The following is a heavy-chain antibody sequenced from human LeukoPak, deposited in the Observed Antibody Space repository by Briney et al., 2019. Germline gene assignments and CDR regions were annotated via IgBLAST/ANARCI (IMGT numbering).Heavy chain of an antibody. CDR1: GFTFTTYP. V-gene: IGHV3-23*01. CDR2: ISGSGGST. Sequence: GGSLRLSCAASGFTFTTYPLSWARQAPGKGLEWVSGISGSGGSTYYADSVKGRFTISRDNAKNSLYLQMNSLRAEDTAVYYCARDIGVVGSWGQGTLVTVSS. J-gene: IGHJ4*02. CDR3: ARDIGVVGS. D-gene: IGHD2-15*01.